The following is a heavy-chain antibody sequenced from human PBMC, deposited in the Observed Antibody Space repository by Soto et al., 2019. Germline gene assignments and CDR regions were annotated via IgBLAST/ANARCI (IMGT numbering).Heavy chain of an antibody. CDR2: IYSSGST. V-gene: IGHV4-4*07. CDR3: ARRVGGYFDF. CDR1: GGSIISSY. Sequence: SETLSLTCTVSGGSIISSYWRWILQPAVMVLEWIGRIYSSGSTNYNPSLKSRITMSVDTSKNQFSLKLTSVTAADTAVYYCARRVGGYFDFWGQGILVTVSS. J-gene: IGHJ4*02.